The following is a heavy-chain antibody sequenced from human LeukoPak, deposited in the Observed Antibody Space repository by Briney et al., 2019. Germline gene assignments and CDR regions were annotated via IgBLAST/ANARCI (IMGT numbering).Heavy chain of an antibody. CDR1: GFTFSSYW. J-gene: IGHJ6*02. D-gene: IGHD3-10*01. V-gene: IGHV3-48*02. Sequence: GGSLRLSCAASGFTFSSYWMHWVRQAPGKGLEWVSYISYSGSLTDHADSVKGRFTISRDNAKNSLYLQLNSLRDEDTAVYFCAKVIRGGYGMDVWGQGTTVTVSS. CDR3: AKVIRGGYGMDV. CDR2: ISYSGSLT.